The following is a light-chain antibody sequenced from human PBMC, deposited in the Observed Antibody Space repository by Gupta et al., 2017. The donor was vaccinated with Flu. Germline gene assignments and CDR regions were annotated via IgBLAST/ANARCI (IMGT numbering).Light chain of an antibody. V-gene: IGKV3-20*01. Sequence: GTLSLSPGERATLSCRASQSLSSSYLAWYQQKPGQAPRLLIYGASSRATGIPDRFSGSGSGTDFTLTISRLEPEDFAVYYCQQEGRSPWTFGQGTKVEIK. J-gene: IGKJ1*01. CDR1: QSLSSSY. CDR3: QQEGRSPWT. CDR2: GAS.